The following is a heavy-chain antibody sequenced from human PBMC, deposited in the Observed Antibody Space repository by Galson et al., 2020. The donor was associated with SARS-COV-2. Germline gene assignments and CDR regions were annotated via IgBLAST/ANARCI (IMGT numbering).Heavy chain of an antibody. CDR1: GYSISSGYF. V-gene: IGHV4-38-2*02. CDR3: ATYSVVVVAPTPLRADY. CDR2: IYHSGST. J-gene: IGHJ4*02. D-gene: IGHD2-15*01. Sequence: SQTLSLTCSVSGYSISSGYFWGWIRQPPGKGLEWMGSIYHSGSTYYNPSLKSRVTISVDTSKNQFSLKLSSVTAADTAVYYCATYSVVVVAPTPLRADYWGQGTLVTVSS.